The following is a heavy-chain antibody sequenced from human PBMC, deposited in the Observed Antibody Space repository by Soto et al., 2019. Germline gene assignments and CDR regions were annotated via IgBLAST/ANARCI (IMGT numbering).Heavy chain of an antibody. J-gene: IGHJ4*02. CDR1: GGTFSSYA. Sequence: ASVKVSCKASGGTFSSYAISWVRQAPGQGLEWMGGIIPIFGTANYAQKFQGRVTITADESTSTAYMELSSLRSEDTAVYYCASCSNYDSSGYYPHWGQGTLVTVSS. CDR3: ASCSNYDSSGYYPH. CDR2: IIPIFGTA. D-gene: IGHD3-22*01. V-gene: IGHV1-69*13.